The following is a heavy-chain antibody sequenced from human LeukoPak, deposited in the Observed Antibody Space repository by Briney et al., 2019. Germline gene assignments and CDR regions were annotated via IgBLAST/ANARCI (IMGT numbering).Heavy chain of an antibody. CDR1: GFTFSSYG. CDR2: IRSKAYGGTT. CDR3: TRVDGYYYGSGSPDY. V-gene: IGHV3-49*04. D-gene: IGHD3-10*01. J-gene: IGHJ4*02. Sequence: GSLRLSCAASGFTFSSYGMSWVRQAPGKGLEWVGFIRSKAYGGTTEYAASVKGRFTISRDDSKSIAYLQMNSLKTEDTAVYYCTRVDGYYYGSGSPDYWGQGTLVTVSS.